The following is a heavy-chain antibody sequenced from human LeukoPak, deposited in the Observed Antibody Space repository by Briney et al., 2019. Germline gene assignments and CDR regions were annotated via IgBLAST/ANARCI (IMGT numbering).Heavy chain of an antibody. CDR2: IISDGSST. CDR1: GFNFSHHW. V-gene: IGHV3-74*01. J-gene: IGHJ4*02. CDR3: ARDGSLPDY. Sequence: GGSLRLSCAASGFNFSHHWMHWVRQTPGKGLVWVSRIISDGSSTSYADSVKGRFTISRDNAKSTLYLQMNSLRAEDTAVYYCARDGSLPDYWGQGTLVTVSS.